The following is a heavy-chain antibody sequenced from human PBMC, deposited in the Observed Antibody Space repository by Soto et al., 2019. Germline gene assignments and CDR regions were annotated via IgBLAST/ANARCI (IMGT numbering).Heavy chain of an antibody. J-gene: IGHJ4*02. CDR2: IKTDGTAT. CDR1: GFTFSSYW. V-gene: IGHV3-74*03. CDR3: AKYLSWGQCDY. Sequence: EVQMVESGGGLVQPGGYLRLSCVATGFTFSSYWMHWVRQDPGKGLVWVSSIKTDGTATQYADSVKGRFTVSRENAKNTLNLQMTSLRAEDTAVYYCAKYLSWGQCDYWGQGTLVTVSS. D-gene: IGHD2-2*01.